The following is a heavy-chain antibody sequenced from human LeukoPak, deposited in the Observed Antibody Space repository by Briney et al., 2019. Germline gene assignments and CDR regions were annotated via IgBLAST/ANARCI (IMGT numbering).Heavy chain of an antibody. V-gene: IGHV1-18*01. D-gene: IGHD1-1*01. CDR1: GYTFTSYG. CDR3: ARGRLEPPDY. Sequence: ASVKISCQASGYTFTSYGISWVRQAPGQGLEWMGWISGYNGNRNFAQKLQGRVTMTTDTSTSTAYMELRSLRSDDTAVYYCARGRLEPPDYWGQGTLVTVSS. CDR2: ISGYNGNR. J-gene: IGHJ4*02.